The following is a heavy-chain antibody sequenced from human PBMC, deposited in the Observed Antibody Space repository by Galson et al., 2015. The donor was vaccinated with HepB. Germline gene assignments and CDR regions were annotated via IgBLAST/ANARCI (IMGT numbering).Heavy chain of an antibody. Sequence: SVKVSCKASGGTFSSYAISWVRQAPGQGLEWMGRIIPILGIANYAQKFQGRVTITADKSTSTAYMELRSLRSDDTAVYYCAREKRGDYYGSGSYDHNWFDPWGQGTLVTVSS. D-gene: IGHD3-10*01. CDR2: IIPILGIA. CDR1: GGTFSSYA. CDR3: AREKRGDYYGSGSYDHNWFDP. V-gene: IGHV1-69*04. J-gene: IGHJ5*02.